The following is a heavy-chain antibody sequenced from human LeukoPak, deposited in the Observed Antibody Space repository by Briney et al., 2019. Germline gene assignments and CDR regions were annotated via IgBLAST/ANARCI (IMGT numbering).Heavy chain of an antibody. V-gene: IGHV3-21*01. CDR3: ASDTARGPLVFMDV. CDR1: GFTFSSYT. Sequence: GGSLRLSCAASGFTFSSYTMNWVRQAPGKGLEWVSSISSTCTYIYYADSLKGRFTISRDNAKNSLYLQMNSLRAEDTAVYYCASDTARGPLVFMDVWGKGTTVTVSS. CDR2: ISSTCTYI. J-gene: IGHJ6*03. D-gene: IGHD5-18*01.